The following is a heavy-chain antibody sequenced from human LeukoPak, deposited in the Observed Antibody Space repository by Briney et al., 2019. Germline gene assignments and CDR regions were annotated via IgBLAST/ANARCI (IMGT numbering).Heavy chain of an antibody. J-gene: IGHJ6*03. Sequence: SVKVSCKASGFTFPDYYIHWVRQAPGQGLEWMGGIIPMFGTADYAQKLQGRVTITADKSTSTAYMELSSLRSEDTAVYYCARGGDGYNLDYYYYMDVWGKGTTVTVSS. CDR2: IIPMFGTA. V-gene: IGHV1-69*06. CDR1: GFTFPDYY. D-gene: IGHD5-24*01. CDR3: ARGGDGYNLDYYYYMDV.